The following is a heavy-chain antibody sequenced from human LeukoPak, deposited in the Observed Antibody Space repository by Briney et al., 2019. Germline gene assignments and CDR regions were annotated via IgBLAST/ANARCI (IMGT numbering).Heavy chain of an antibody. D-gene: IGHD3-10*01. J-gene: IGHJ4*02. CDR3: ARDHELWSLDY. Sequence: ASVKVSCKVSGYRFTTYYIHWVRQAPGQGLEWMGIITPHSGATTYAQSSQDRVTMTRDMSTGTVYVELSSLTSEDTAVYYCARDHELWSLDYWGQGTLVIVSS. CDR1: GYRFTTYY. V-gene: IGHV1-46*01. CDR2: ITPHSGAT.